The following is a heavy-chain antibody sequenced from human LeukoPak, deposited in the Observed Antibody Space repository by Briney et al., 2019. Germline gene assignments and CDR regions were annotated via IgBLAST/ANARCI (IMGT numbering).Heavy chain of an antibody. Sequence: GGSLRHSCATSGFTFSSYTMNWVRQAPGKGLEWISSILSDSGTTIHYADSVKGRFTISRDDAKNSLYLQMNSLRVEDTAVYYCVRGTSHPVWGQGTTVTVSS. D-gene: IGHD1-14*01. V-gene: IGHV3-48*04. CDR3: VRGTSHPV. CDR2: ILSDSGTTI. J-gene: IGHJ3*01. CDR1: GFTFSSYT.